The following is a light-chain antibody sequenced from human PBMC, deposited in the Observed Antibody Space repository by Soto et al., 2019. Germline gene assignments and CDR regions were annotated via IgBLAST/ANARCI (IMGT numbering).Light chain of an antibody. J-gene: IGLJ1*01. CDR2: EVS. Sequence: QSALTQPASVSGSPRQSITISCTGTSSDVGGYNYVSWYQQHPGKAPKLMIYEVSNRPSGVSNRFSGSKSGNTASLTISGLQAEDEADYYCSSYTSSSNYVFGTGTKLTVL. CDR1: SSDVGGYNY. CDR3: SSYTSSSNYV. V-gene: IGLV2-14*01.